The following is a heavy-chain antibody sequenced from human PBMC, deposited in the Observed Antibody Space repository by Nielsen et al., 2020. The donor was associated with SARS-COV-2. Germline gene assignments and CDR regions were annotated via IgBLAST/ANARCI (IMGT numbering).Heavy chain of an antibody. CDR3: ARVIRFGESNDY. CDR1: GDSISSGDYY. CDR2: IYSSGST. D-gene: IGHD3-10*01. J-gene: IGHJ4*02. Sequence: SETLSLTCTVSGDSISSGDYYWSWFRQPPGKGLEWIGYIYSSGSTYYNPSLKSRVSISLDTSKNQFSLKLTSVTAADSAVYYCARVIRFGESNDYWGQGTLVTVSS. V-gene: IGHV4-30-4*01.